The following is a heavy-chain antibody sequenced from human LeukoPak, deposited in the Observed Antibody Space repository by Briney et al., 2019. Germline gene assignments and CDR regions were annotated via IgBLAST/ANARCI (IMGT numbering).Heavy chain of an antibody. CDR1: GYTFTGYY. D-gene: IGHD6-13*01. CDR3: ARGLRDIIAAAGTGGFDP. J-gene: IGHJ5*02. V-gene: IGHV1-2*04. Sequence: PEVSVKVSCKASGYTFTGYYMHWVRQAPGQGLEWMGWINPNSGGTNYAQKFQGWVTMTRDTSISTAYMELSRLRSDDTAVYYCARGLRDIIAAAGTGGFDPWGQGTLVTVSS. CDR2: INPNSGGT.